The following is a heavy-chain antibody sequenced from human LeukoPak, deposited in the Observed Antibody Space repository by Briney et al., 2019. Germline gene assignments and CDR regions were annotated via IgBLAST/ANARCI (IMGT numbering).Heavy chain of an antibody. D-gene: IGHD6-19*01. CDR1: GFTFSNAW. CDR3: AKGSSGWSQAFQH. V-gene: IGHV3-15*07. J-gene: IGHJ1*01. Sequence: GGSLRLSCAASGFTFSNAWMNWVRQAPGKGLEWVGRIKSKTDGGTTDYAAPVKGRFTISRDDSKNTLYLQMNSLKTEDTAVYYCAKGSSGWSQAFQHWGQGTLVIVSS. CDR2: IKSKTDGGTT.